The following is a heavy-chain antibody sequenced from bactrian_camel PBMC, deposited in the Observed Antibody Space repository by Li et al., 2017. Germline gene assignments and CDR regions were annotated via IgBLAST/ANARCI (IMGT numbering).Heavy chain of an antibody. V-gene: IGHV3S55*01. J-gene: IGHJ6*01. CDR3: AARIRDGLGCPLNSKYFAY. CDR2: VESDGTN. Sequence: VQLVESGGGSVETGGSLRLSCTASGFTREHFEMGWYRQTPGNECELVADVESDGTNYYRDSVRGRFTISQDNAKNTLYLQMSSLKPEDTAMYYCAARIRDGLGCPLNSKYFAYWGQGTQVTVS. D-gene: IGHD5*01. CDR1: GFTREHFE.